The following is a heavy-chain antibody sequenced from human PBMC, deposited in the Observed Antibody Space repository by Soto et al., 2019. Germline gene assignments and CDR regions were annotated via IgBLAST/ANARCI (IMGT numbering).Heavy chain of an antibody. V-gene: IGHV4-30-2*01. CDR2: IYHSGST. CDR1: GGSIGSGVYS. J-gene: IGHJ5*02. Sequence: SETLSLTCAVSGGSIGSGVYSWSWIRQPPGKGLEWIGYIYHSGSTYYNPSLKSRVTISVDRSKNQFSLKLSSVTAADTAVYYCARVPTPWGQGTLVTVSS. CDR3: ARVPTP. D-gene: IGHD2-2*01.